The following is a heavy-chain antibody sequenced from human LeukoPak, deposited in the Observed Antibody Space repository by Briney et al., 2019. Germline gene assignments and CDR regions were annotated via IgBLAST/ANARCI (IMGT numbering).Heavy chain of an antibody. V-gene: IGHV3-23*01. J-gene: IGHJ4*02. D-gene: IGHD3-10*01. CDR2: LTGSDSRT. CDR3: AKHFYDSGSYYNVDS. Sequence: HTGGSLCLSCAASGFIFSSYSMSWVRQAPGKGLEWVSALTGSDSRTYYADSVKGRFTISRENSKKTLYLQMNSLRADDTAVYYCAKHFYDSGSYYNVDSWGQGTLVTVSS. CDR1: GFIFSSYS.